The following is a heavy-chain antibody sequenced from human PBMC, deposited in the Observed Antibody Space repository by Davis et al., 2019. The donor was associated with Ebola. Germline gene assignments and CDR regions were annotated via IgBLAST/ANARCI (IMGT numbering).Heavy chain of an antibody. CDR2: IYYSGST. CDR1: GGSISSYY. Sequence: PGGSLRLSCTVSGGSISSYYWSWIRQPPGKGLEWIGYIYYSGSTNYNPSLKSRVTISVDTSKNQFSLKLSSVTAADTAVYYCARDGQGHLDYWGQGTLVTVSS. CDR3: ARDGQGHLDY. V-gene: IGHV4-59*01. J-gene: IGHJ4*02.